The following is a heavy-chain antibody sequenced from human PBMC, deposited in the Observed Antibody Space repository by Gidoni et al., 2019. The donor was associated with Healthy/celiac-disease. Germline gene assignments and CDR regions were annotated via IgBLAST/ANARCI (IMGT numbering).Heavy chain of an antibody. CDR2: IYTSGST. J-gene: IGHJ3*02. Sequence: QVQLQESGPGLVKPSQTLSLTCTVSGGSISSGSYYWSWIRQPAGKGLEWIGSIYTSGSTNYNPSLKSRVTISVDTSKNQFSLKLSSVTAADTAVYYCASYKKTGYYTIFDIWGQGTMVTVSS. V-gene: IGHV4-61*02. CDR3: ASYKKTGYYTIFDI. D-gene: IGHD3-9*01. CDR1: GGSISSGSYY.